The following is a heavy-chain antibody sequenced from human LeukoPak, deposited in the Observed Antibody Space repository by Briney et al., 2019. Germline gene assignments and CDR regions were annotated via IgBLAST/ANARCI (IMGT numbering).Heavy chain of an antibody. CDR2: INHSGST. CDR3: ARAGGYDYGDAFDI. V-gene: IGHV4-34*01. D-gene: IGHD5-12*01. CDR1: GGSFSGYY. J-gene: IGHJ3*02. Sequence: SETLSLTCAVYGGSFSGYYWSWIRQPPGKGLEWIGEINHSGSTNYNPSLKSRVTISVDTSKNQFSLKLSSVTAADTAVYYYARAGGYDYGDAFDIWGQGTMVTVSS.